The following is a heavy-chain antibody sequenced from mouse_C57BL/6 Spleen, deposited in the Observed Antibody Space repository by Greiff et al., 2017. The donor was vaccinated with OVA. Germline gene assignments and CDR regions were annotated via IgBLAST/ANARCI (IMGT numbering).Heavy chain of an antibody. CDR3: ARDYGSSYGYVDG. CDR1: GYSITSGYD. V-gene: IGHV3-1*01. J-gene: IGHJ1*03. Sequence: EVKLVESGPGMVKPSQSLSLPCTVTGYSITSGYDCHWIRHFPGNKLEWMGYISYSGRTKYNQYLKSRISITHDKSQNHVFLKLNSEATEVTARYYGARDYGSSYGYVDGWGTGITVSVAS. D-gene: IGHD1-1*01. CDR2: ISYSGRT.